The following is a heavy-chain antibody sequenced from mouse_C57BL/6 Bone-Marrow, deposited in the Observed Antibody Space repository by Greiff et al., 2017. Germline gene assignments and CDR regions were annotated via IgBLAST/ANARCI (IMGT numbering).Heavy chain of an antibody. J-gene: IGHJ3*01. Sequence: QVQLQQSGAELARPGASVKLSCKASGYTFTSYGISWVKQRTGQGLEWIGEIYPRSGSTYYNEKFKGKATLTADKSSSTAYMELRSLTSEDSAVYFCARSWDYGSSYEGFAYWGQGTLVTVSA. D-gene: IGHD1-1*01. CDR3: ARSWDYGSSYEGFAY. CDR2: IYPRSGST. CDR1: GYTFTSYG. V-gene: IGHV1-81*01.